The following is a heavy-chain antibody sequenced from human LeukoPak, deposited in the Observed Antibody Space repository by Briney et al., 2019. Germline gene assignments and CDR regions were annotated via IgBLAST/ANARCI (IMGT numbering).Heavy chain of an antibody. D-gene: IGHD6-19*01. CDR2: IYYSGST. CDR3: ARVSGWYGPFDY. J-gene: IGHJ4*02. CDR1: GGPISSSSYY. V-gene: IGHV4-39*01. Sequence: MASETLSLTCTVSGGPISSSSYYWGWLRQPPGKGLEWIGSIYYSGSTYYNPSLKSRVTISVDTSKNQFSLKLSSVTAADTAVYYCARVSGWYGPFDYWGQGTLVTVSS.